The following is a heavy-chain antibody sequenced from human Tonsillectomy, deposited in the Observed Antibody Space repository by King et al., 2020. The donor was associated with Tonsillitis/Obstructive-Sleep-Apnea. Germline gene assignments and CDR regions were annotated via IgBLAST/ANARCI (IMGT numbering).Heavy chain of an antibody. V-gene: IGHV3-66*01. D-gene: IGHD2-8*02. Sequence: VQLVESGGGLVQPGGSLKLSCAASGFTVSSNYMTWVRQAPGKGLEWVSLMYSDDRGGNTYYADSVKGRFTISRDNSKNTLYLQMNSLRAEDTAVYYCARNYTGDYWGQGTLVIVSS. J-gene: IGHJ4*02. CDR2: MYSDDRGGNT. CDR1: GFTVSSNY. CDR3: ARNYTGDY.